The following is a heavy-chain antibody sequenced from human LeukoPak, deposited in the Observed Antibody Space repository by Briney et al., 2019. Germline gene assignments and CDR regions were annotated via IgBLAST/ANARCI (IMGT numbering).Heavy chain of an antibody. D-gene: IGHD3-10*01. CDR1: GGSISSYY. V-gene: IGHV4-59*01. CDR2: IYYSGST. J-gene: IGHJ4*02. CDR3: ARAYGSGSYYVFDY. Sequence: SETLSLTCTVSGGSISSYYWSWIRQPPGKGLEWIGYIYYSGSTNYYPSLKSRVTISVDTSKNQFSLKLSSVTAADTAVYYCARAYGSGSYYVFDYWGQGTLVTVSS.